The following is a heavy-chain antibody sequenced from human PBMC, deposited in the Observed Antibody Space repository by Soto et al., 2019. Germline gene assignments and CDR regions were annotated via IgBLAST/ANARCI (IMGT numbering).Heavy chain of an antibody. CDR2: VNPSSGST. J-gene: IGHJ3*01. V-gene: IGHV1-46*01. CDR1: GYSFTIYN. CDR3: ARWAPDAFHV. Sequence: ASVKVSCKASGYSFTIYNIHWVRQAPGQGLEWMGVVNPSSGSTSYAQKFQGRVTMTRDTSTSTVYMELSSLRSEDAAVYFCARWAPDAFHVCGQGTLVTVSS.